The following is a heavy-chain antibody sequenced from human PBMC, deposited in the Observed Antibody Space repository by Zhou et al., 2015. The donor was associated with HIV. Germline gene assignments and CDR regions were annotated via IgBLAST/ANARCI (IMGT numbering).Heavy chain of an antibody. CDR2: ITPMFDIH. Sequence: QVQLVQSGTEVKKPGSSVKVSCKASGGTFSGFDISWVRQAPGQGLEWMGGITPMFDIHNYAEKFRARLNITVDRHTSAAYMELSSLTSEDTAVYFCARGNMNHDYGLDLWGQGTKVIVS. D-gene: IGHD4/OR15-4a*01. J-gene: IGHJ3*01. CDR3: ARGNMNHDYGLDL. V-gene: IGHV1-69*17. CDR1: GGTFSGFD.